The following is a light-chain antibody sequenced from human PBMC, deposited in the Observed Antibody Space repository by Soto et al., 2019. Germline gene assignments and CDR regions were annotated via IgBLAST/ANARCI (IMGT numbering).Light chain of an antibody. J-gene: IGKJ5*01. CDR1: QSLLHNGGETF. Sequence: DVVMTHTPLSLSVTPGQPASISCKSSQSLLHNGGETFLFWYLXKQGQSPQLXIYEVSNRFSGVPDRFSGSGSGTDLTLEISRVEAEDGGIYYCMQSTQLPPTFGQGTRLEIK. CDR2: EVS. V-gene: IGKV2D-29*02. CDR3: MQSTQLPPT.